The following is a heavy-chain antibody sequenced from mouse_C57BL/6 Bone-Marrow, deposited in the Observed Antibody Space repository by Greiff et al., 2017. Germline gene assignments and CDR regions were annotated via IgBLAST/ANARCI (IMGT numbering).Heavy chain of an antibody. CDR2: ISSGGSYT. CDR1: GFTFSSYG. D-gene: IGHD1-1*01. Sequence: DVMLVESGGDLVKPGGSLKLSCAASGFTFSSYGMSWVRQTPDKRLEWVATISSGGSYTYYPDSVKGRFPISRDNAKNTLYLQMSSLKSEDTAMYYCARCTVVAPYFDYWGQGTTLTVSS. CDR3: ARCTVVAPYFDY. J-gene: IGHJ2*01. V-gene: IGHV5-6*02.